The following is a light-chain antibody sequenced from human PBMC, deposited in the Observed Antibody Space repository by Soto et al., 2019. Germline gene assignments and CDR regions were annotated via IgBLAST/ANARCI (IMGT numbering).Light chain of an antibody. J-gene: IGLJ2*01. V-gene: IGLV2-11*01. CDR3: CSYAGSFNWL. CDR2: DVT. Sequence: QSVLTQPRSVSGSPGQSVTISCTGSSSDIGSFNFVSWYQQYPGKAPKLLIYDVTRRPSGIPDRISGSKSGNTASLTISGLQSEDEADYYCCSYAGSFNWLFGGGTKVTVL. CDR1: SSDIGSFNF.